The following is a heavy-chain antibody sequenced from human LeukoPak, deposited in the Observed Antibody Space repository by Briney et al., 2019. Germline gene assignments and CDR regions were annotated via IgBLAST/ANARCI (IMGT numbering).Heavy chain of an antibody. CDR1: GFTFSNYW. CDR2: MNQDGSEK. Sequence: GGSLRLSCAASGFTFSNYWMSWVRQAPGKGLEWVANMNQDGSEKYYVDSVKGRFTISRDNAKNSLSLQMNSLRAEDTAVYYCARGPITGFFDYWGQGTLVTVSS. CDR3: ARGPITGFFDY. V-gene: IGHV3-7*01. J-gene: IGHJ4*02. D-gene: IGHD1-14*01.